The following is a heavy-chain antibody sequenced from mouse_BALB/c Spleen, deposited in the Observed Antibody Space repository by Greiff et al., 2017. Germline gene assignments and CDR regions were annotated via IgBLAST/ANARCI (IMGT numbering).Heavy chain of an antibody. V-gene: IGHV5-4*02. CDR2: ISDGGSYT. CDR1: GFTFSDYY. Sequence: DVKLVESGGGLVKPGGSLKLSCAASGFTFSDYYMYWVRQTPEKRLEWVATISDGGSYTYYPDSVKGRFTISRDNAKNNLYLQMSSLKSEDTAMYYCARAGDYGSRNYFDYWGQGTTLTVSS. D-gene: IGHD1-1*01. CDR3: ARAGDYGSRNYFDY. J-gene: IGHJ2*01.